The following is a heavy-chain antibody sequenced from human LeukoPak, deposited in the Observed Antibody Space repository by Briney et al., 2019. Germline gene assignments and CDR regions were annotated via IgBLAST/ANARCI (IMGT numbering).Heavy chain of an antibody. D-gene: IGHD6-19*01. Sequence: PGGSLRLSCAASGFTFSSYGMHWVRQAPGKGLEWVAVISYDGSNKYYADSVKGRFTISRDNSKSTLYLQMNSLRAEDTAVYYCAKDPTKQWLVPDFDYWGQGTLVTVSS. V-gene: IGHV3-30*18. CDR2: ISYDGSNK. CDR1: GFTFSSYG. CDR3: AKDPTKQWLVPDFDY. J-gene: IGHJ4*02.